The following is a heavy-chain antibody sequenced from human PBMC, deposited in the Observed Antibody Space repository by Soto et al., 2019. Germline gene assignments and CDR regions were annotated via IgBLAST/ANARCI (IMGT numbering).Heavy chain of an antibody. V-gene: IGHV3-30-3*01. Sequence: GGSLRLSCAASGFTFSSYAMHWVRQAPGKGLEWVAVISYDGSNKYYADSVKGRFTISRDNSKNTLYLQMNSLRAEDTAVYYCARDRGWAMVRGVITGRYYYYGMDVWGQGTTVTVS. D-gene: IGHD3-10*01. CDR2: ISYDGSNK. CDR3: ARDRGWAMVRGVITGRYYYYGMDV. CDR1: GFTFSSYA. J-gene: IGHJ6*02.